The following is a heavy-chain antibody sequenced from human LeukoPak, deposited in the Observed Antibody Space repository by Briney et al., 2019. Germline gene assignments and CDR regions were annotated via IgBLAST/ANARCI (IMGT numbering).Heavy chain of an antibody. CDR3: ARYRGYGFDY. D-gene: IGHD3-22*01. Sequence: SETLSLTCGVSNYSITNGDYCAWIRQPPGKALEWIGSVYHSGSTYYNPSLKSRVTMSIDTYKNQFSLRLTSVTAADTAVYYCARYRGYGFDYWGQGTLVTVSS. V-gene: IGHV4-38-2*01. CDR2: VYHSGST. CDR1: NYSITNGDY. J-gene: IGHJ4*02.